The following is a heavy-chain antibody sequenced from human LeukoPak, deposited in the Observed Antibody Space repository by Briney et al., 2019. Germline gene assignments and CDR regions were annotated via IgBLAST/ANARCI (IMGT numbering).Heavy chain of an antibody. CDR2: IYTSGST. Sequence: SETLSLTCTVSGGSISSGSYYWSWIRQPAGKGLEWIGRIYTSGSTNYNPSLKSRVTISVDTSKNQFSLKLSSVTAADTAVYYCARVPLYDFWSGYLPPHYYMDVWGKGTTVTVSS. CDR1: GGSISSGSYY. J-gene: IGHJ6*03. V-gene: IGHV4-61*02. CDR3: ARVPLYDFWSGYLPPHYYMDV. D-gene: IGHD3-3*01.